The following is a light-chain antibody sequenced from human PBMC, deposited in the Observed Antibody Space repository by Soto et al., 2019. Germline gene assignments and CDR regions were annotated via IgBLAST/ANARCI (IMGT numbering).Light chain of an antibody. CDR1: QSVGSY. Sequence: EIVMTQSPATLSVSLGDRATLSCRASQSVGSYLAWYQQKPGQAPRLLIYGASTRATGIPARFSGSGSETDFTLTISSLQSEDFAVYYCQQRSDWPWTFGQGTKVEIK. CDR3: QQRSDWPWT. V-gene: IGKV3-15*01. CDR2: GAS. J-gene: IGKJ1*01.